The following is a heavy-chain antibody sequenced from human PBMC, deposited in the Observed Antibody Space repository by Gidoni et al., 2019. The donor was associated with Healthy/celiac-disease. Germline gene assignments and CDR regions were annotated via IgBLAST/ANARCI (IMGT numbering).Heavy chain of an antibody. CDR1: GDTFTSYD. Sequence: QVQRVQSGAEGKKPGASVKVSCKATGDTFTSYDINWVRQATGQGLEWMGWMNPNSGNTGYAQKFQGRVTMTRNTSISTAYMELSSLRSEDTAVYYCARGNSDSSGYYLDYWGQGTLVTVSS. J-gene: IGHJ4*02. CDR3: ARGNSDSSGYYLDY. D-gene: IGHD3-22*01. CDR2: MNPNSGNT. V-gene: IGHV1-8*01.